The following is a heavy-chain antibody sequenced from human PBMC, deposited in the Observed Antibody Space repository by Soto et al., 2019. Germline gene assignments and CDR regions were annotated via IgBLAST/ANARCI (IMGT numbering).Heavy chain of an antibody. CDR1: GFTFSSYS. CDR3: ARDGPDYYGSGSYYNVAFDI. Sequence: GGSLRLSCAASGFTFSSYSMNWVRQAPGKGLEWVSYISSSSSTIYYADSVKGRFTISRDNAKNSLYLQMNSLRAEDTAVYYCARDGPDYYGSGSYYNVAFDIWGQGTMVTVSS. CDR2: ISSSSSTI. D-gene: IGHD3-10*01. J-gene: IGHJ3*02. V-gene: IGHV3-48*01.